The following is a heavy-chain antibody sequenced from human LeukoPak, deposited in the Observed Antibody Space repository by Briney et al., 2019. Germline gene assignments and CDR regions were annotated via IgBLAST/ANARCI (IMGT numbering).Heavy chain of an antibody. Sequence: RGSLRVSCTADGCTFGSESMSWVRQAPGKGLEWMSSISGSGGSTCYAESVKGRVTISRNTSMSTLYMQMSSLRAEDTAVYYCAKVYGLREVVVAPTFHFDYWGQGTLVTVSS. J-gene: IGHJ4*02. D-gene: IGHD2-15*01. CDR1: GCTFGSES. CDR2: ISGSGGST. CDR3: AKVYGLREVVVAPTFHFDY. V-gene: IGHV3-23*01.